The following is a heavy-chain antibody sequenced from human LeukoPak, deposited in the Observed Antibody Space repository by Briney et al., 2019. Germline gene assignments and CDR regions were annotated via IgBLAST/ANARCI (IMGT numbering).Heavy chain of an antibody. V-gene: IGHV4-4*07. D-gene: IGHD1-26*01. CDR2: IYTSGST. J-gene: IGHJ4*02. CDR3: ARAISASGSYYDY. Sequence: PSETLSLTCTVSGGSISSYYWSWIRQPAGKGLEWIGRIYTSGSTNYNPSLKSRVTMSVDTSQNRFSLKLSSATAADTAVYYCARAISASGSYYDYWGQGTLVTVSS. CDR1: GGSISSYY.